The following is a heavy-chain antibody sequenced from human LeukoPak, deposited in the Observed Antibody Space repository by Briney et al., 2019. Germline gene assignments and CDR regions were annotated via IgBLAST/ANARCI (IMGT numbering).Heavy chain of an antibody. CDR2: IYHSGST. D-gene: IGHD6-13*01. CDR3: ARDTHSSSWYADAFDI. J-gene: IGHJ3*02. CDR1: GGSISSGGYS. Sequence: SETLSLTCAVSGGSISSGGYSWSWIRQPPGKGLEWIGYIYHSGSTYYNPSLNSRVTISVDRSKNQFCLKLSSVTAADTAVYYCARDTHSSSWYADAFDIWGQGTMVTVSS. V-gene: IGHV4-30-2*01.